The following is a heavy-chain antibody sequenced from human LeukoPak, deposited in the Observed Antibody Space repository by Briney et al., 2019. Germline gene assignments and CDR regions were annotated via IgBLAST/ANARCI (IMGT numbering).Heavy chain of an antibody. Sequence: GGSLRLSCAASGFTFSNYGMHWVRQAPGKGLEWVSAISASGDSTYYADSVKGRFTISRDNSKNTLYLQMNSLRAEDTAIYYCAKNGDRGAYCTGGTCYPYFYYYMDVWGKGTTVTI. D-gene: IGHD2-15*01. J-gene: IGHJ6*03. CDR1: GFTFSNYG. CDR2: ISASGDST. V-gene: IGHV3-23*01. CDR3: AKNGDRGAYCTGGTCYPYFYYYMDV.